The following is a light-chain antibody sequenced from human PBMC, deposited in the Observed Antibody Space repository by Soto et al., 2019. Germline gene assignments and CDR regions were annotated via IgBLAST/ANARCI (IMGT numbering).Light chain of an antibody. J-gene: IGLJ2*01. CDR1: SSDVGGYNY. V-gene: IGLV2-14*01. CDR2: DVS. Sequence: QSVLTQPASVSGSPGQSITISCTGTSSDVGGYNYVSWYQQHPGKAPKLMIYDVSNRPSGVSNRFFGSKSGNTASLTISGLQAEDEADYYCSSYTSTSILVVFGGGTKLTVL. CDR3: SSYTSTSILVV.